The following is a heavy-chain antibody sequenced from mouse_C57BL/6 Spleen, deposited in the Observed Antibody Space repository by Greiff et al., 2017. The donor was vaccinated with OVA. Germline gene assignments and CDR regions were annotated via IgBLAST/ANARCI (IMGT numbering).Heavy chain of an antibody. CDR2: INPSSGYT. V-gene: IGHV1-7*01. J-gene: IGHJ1*03. CDR1: GYTFTSYW. CDR3: ARDYDYWYFDV. Sequence: QVQLQQSGADLAKPGASVKLSCKASGYTFTSYWMNWVKQRPGQGLEWIGYINPSSGYTKYNQKFKDKATLTADKSSSTAYMQLSSLTYEDSAVYYCARDYDYWYFDVWGTGTTVTVSS. D-gene: IGHD2-4*01.